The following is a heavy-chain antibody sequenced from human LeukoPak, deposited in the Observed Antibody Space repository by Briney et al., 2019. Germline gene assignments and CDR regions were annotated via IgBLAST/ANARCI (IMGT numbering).Heavy chain of an antibody. J-gene: IGHJ4*02. CDR2: IYPDGSDT. Sequence: GESMKISCKGSGYSFNTYWIGWVRQMPGKGLEWMGFIYPDGSDTRYSPSFQGQVSISVDKSISTAYLQWRSLEASDTAIYYCARRRYSSGQTEYLDYWGRGTMVTVSS. V-gene: IGHV5-51*01. CDR3: ARRRYSSGQTEYLDY. D-gene: IGHD5-18*01. CDR1: GYSFNTYW.